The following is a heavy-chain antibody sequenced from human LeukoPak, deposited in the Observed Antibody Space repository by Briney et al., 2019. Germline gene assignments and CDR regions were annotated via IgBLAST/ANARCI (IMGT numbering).Heavy chain of an antibody. CDR2: TNPNSGGT. CDR1: GYTFTGYY. D-gene: IGHD6-19*01. Sequence: ASVKVSCKASGYTFTGYYMHWVRQAPGQGLEWMGWTNPNSGGTNYAQKFQGRVTMTRDTSISTAYMELSRLRSDDTAVYYCASSSGPRPVNAFDIWGQGTMVTVSS. V-gene: IGHV1-2*02. J-gene: IGHJ3*02. CDR3: ASSSGPRPVNAFDI.